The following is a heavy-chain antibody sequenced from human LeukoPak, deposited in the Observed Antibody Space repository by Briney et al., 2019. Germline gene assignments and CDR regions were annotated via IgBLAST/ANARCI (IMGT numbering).Heavy chain of an antibody. J-gene: IGHJ4*02. CDR3: ANMMSMTTVTY. CDR1: GFTFSSYA. D-gene: IGHD4-4*01. CDR2: ISGSGGST. Sequence: QSGGSLRLSCAASGFTFSSYAMSWVRQAPGKGQEWVSAISGSGGSTYYADSVKGRFTISRDNSKNTLYLQMNSLRAEDTAVYYCANMMSMTTVTYWGQGTLVTVSS. V-gene: IGHV3-23*01.